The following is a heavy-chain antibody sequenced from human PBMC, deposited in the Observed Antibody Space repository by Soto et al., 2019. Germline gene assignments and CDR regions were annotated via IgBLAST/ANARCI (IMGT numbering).Heavy chain of an antibody. D-gene: IGHD6-13*01. J-gene: IGHJ4*02. CDR1: GFTFDDYT. V-gene: IGHV3-43*01. CDR2: ISWDGGST. CDR3: AKEPSGGAAAGPTYSYYFDY. Sequence: GGSLRLSCAASGFTFDDYTMHWVRQAPGKGLEWVSLISWDGGSTYYADSVKGRFTISRDNSKNSLYLQMNSLRTEDTALYYCAKEPSGGAAAGPTYSYYFDYWGQGTLVTVSS.